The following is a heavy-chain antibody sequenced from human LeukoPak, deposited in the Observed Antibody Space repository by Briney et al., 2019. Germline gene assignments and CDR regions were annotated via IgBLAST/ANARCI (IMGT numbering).Heavy chain of an antibody. CDR2: ISYDGSNK. Sequence: GGSLRLSCAASGFTFSSYGMHWVRQAPGKGLEWVAVISYDGSNKYYADSVKGRFTISGDNSKNTLYLQMNSLRAEHTAVYYCTKEASAYCGGDCYHWGYFDLWGRGTLVTVSS. CDR1: GFTFSSYG. CDR3: TKEASAYCGGDCYHWGYFDL. V-gene: IGHV3-30*18. D-gene: IGHD2-21*02. J-gene: IGHJ2*01.